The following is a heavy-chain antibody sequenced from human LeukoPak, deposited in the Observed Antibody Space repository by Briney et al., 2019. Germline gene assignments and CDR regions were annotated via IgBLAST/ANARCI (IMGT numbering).Heavy chain of an antibody. CDR2: IWYDGSNK. V-gene: IGHV3-33*01. J-gene: IGHJ4*02. CDR1: GFTFSSYG. CDR3: ARDPIVGATPGYFDY. Sequence: PGGSLRLSCAASGFTFSSYGMHWVRQAPGKGLEWVAVIWYDGSNKYYADSVKGRFTISRDNSKNTLYLQMNSLRAEDTAVYYCARDPIVGATPGYFDYWGQGTLVAVSS. D-gene: IGHD1-26*01.